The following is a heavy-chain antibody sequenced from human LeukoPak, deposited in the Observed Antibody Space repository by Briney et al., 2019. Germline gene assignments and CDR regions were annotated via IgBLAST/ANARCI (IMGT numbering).Heavy chain of an antibody. CDR1: GGTFSSYA. Sequence: SVKVSCKASGGTFSSYAISWVRQAPGQGLEWMGGIIPIFGTANYAQKFQGRVTIITDESTSTAYMELSSLRSEDTAVYYCASNLQGAAAGTGKDYYYYYYMDVWGKGTTVTVSS. CDR2: IIPIFGTA. J-gene: IGHJ6*03. D-gene: IGHD6-13*01. V-gene: IGHV1-69*05. CDR3: ASNLQGAAAGTGKDYYYYYYMDV.